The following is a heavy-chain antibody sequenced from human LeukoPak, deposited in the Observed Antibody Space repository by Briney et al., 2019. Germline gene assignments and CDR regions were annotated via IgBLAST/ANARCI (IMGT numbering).Heavy chain of an antibody. CDR3: VRGYSFGPYGMDV. Sequence: PGGSLRLSCAASGFTFSSYWMSWVRQAPGKGREWVANIEQDGSEKYYVDSVKGRFTISRDNAKNSLYLQMNSLRAEDTAVYYCVRGYSFGPYGMDVWGQGTTVTVSS. J-gene: IGHJ6*02. CDR1: GFTFSSYW. V-gene: IGHV3-7*02. CDR2: IEQDGSEK. D-gene: IGHD2-15*01.